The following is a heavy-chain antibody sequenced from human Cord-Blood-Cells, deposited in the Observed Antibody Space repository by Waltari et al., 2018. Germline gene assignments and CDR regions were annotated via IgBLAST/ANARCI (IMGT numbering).Heavy chain of an antibody. Sequence: QVQLVQSGAEVKKPGSSVKVSCKASGGTFSSYAISWVRQAPGQGLEWMGGTIRVLGTATSEQKFQGRVTMTADKSTSTAYMELRSLRSEDTAVYYCAGTTVTDAFDIWGQGTMVTVSS. CDR3: AGTTVTDAFDI. V-gene: IGHV1-69*14. CDR1: GGTFSSYA. D-gene: IGHD4-4*01. CDR2: TIRVLGTA. J-gene: IGHJ3*02.